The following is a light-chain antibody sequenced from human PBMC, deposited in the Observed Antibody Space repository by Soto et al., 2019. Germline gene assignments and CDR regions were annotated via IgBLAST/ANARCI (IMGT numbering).Light chain of an antibody. CDR1: QSISSW. CDR2: KAY. V-gene: IGKV1-5*03. Sequence: DIPMTQSPSTLSASVGDRVTITCRASQSISSWLAWYQQKPGQVPKLLIYKAYSLESGVPSRFSGSGSGTEFTLAIRSLLPDDFATYYCQQYDSNPLTFGGGTKVEIK. CDR3: QQYDSNPLT. J-gene: IGKJ4*01.